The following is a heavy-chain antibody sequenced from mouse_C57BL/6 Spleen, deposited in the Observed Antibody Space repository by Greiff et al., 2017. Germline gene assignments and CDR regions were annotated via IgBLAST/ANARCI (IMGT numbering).Heavy chain of an antibody. J-gene: IGHJ2*01. CDR2: ISSGGSYT. CDR1: GFTFSSYG. D-gene: IGHD1-1*01. Sequence: DVKLVESGGDLVKPGGSLKLSCAASGFTFSSYGMSWVRQTPDKRLEWVATISSGGSYTYYPDSVKGRFTISRDNAKNTLYLQMSSLKSEDTAMYYCAVVPGYWGQGTTLTVSS. CDR3: AVVPGY. V-gene: IGHV5-6*02.